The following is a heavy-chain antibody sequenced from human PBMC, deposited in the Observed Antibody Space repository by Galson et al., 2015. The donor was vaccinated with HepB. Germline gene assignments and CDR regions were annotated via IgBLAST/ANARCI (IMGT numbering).Heavy chain of an antibody. CDR2: ISGSGGST. V-gene: IGHV3-23*01. CDR1: GFTFSSYA. D-gene: IGHD3-3*01. J-gene: IGHJ6*03. Sequence: SLRLSCAASGFTFSSYAMSWVRQAPGKGLEWVSAISGSGGSTYYADSVKGRFTISRDNSKNTLYLQMNSLRAEDTAVYYCAKDRRGLRFIKYYYYMDVWGKGTTVTVSS. CDR3: AKDRRGLRFIKYYYYMDV.